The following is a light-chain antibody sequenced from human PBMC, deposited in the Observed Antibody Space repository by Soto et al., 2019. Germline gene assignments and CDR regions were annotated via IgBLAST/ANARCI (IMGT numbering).Light chain of an antibody. V-gene: IGKV3-11*01. CDR2: DAS. CDR3: QQRSNWPRT. Sequence: DIVLTQSPATLPLSPGERATLSCRASQSVGSFLAWYQQKPGQAPRLLIYDASNRATGIPARFSGSGSGTDFTLTISSLEPEDFAVYYCQQRSNWPRTFGQGTKVDI. CDR1: QSVGSF. J-gene: IGKJ1*01.